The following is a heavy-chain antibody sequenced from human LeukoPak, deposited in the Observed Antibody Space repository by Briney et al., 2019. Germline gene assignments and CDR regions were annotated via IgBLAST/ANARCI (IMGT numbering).Heavy chain of an antibody. Sequence: SETLSLTCAVYGGSFSGYYWSWIRQPPPKGLEWIGEINHSGSTNYNPSLKSRGTISVDTSKNQFSLKLSSVTAADTAVYYCARDIVVVVAASHFDYWGQGTLVTVCS. CDR2: INHSGST. D-gene: IGHD2-15*01. V-gene: IGHV4-34*01. J-gene: IGHJ4*02. CDR3: ARDIVVVVAASHFDY. CDR1: GGSFSGYY.